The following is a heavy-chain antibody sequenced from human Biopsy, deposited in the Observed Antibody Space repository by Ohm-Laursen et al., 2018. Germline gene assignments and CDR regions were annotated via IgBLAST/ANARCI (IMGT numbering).Heavy chain of an antibody. CDR2: ISPKSGDT. CDR3: ARGSFWFGGNYYYYGMDV. J-gene: IGHJ6*02. V-gene: IGHV1-2*02. D-gene: IGHD3-10*01. CDR1: GYSFTSYY. Sequence: SVKVSCKVSGYSFTSYYMHWVRQAPGQGLEWMGWISPKSGDTNYAHKFQGNITMTRDTSMSTAYMEMSRLRCDDTAVYYCARGSFWFGGNYYYYGMDVWGQGTTVTVSS.